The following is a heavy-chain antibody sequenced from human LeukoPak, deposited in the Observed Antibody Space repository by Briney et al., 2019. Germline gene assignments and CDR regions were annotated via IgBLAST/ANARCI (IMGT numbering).Heavy chain of an antibody. CDR3: ARIGFWSGYNHY. CDR2: IKQDGSEK. D-gene: IGHD3-3*01. CDR1: GFTFSSYA. V-gene: IGHV3-7*01. J-gene: IGHJ4*02. Sequence: GGSLRLSCAASGFTFSSYAMSWVRQAPGKGLEWVANIKQDGSEKYYVDSVKGRFTISRDNAKNSLYLQMNSLRAEDTAVYYCARIGFWSGYNHYWGQGTLVTVSS.